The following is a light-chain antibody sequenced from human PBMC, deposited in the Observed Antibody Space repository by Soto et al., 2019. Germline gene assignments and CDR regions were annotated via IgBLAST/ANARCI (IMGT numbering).Light chain of an antibody. CDR3: KSYDISLSASV. CDR1: NSSIGAGYA. Sequence: QSVLTQPPSDSGAPGQRVTISCTGSNSSIGAGYAVHWYQQVPGTAPKLLIYANNIRPSGVPDRLSGSKSGTSASLAITGLQAEDEGFYYCKSYDISLSASVFGGGTKVTVL. CDR2: ANN. V-gene: IGLV1-40*01. J-gene: IGLJ2*01.